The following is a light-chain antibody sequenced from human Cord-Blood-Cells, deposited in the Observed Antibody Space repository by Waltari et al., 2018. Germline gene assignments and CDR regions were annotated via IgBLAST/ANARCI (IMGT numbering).Light chain of an antibody. CDR1: QSISSW. CDR2: KAS. Sequence: DIQMTQSPSPLSASVGYRVTIPCRASQSISSWLAWYQQKPGKAPKLLIYKASSLESGVPSRFSGSGSGTEFTLTISSLQPDDFATYYCQQYNSYSLTFGGGTKVEIK. V-gene: IGKV1-5*03. CDR3: QQYNSYSLT. J-gene: IGKJ4*01.